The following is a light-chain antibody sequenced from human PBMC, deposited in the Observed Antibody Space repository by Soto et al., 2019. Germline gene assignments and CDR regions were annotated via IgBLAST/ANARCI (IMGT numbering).Light chain of an antibody. J-gene: IGKJ5*01. V-gene: IGKV1-9*01. CDR3: LQPGA. CDR2: AAS. CDR1: QGISSY. Sequence: DTQMTQSPSALSAYVGDRVTIPCRASQGISSYLAWYQQKPGKAPKLLIYAASTLQSGVPSRFSGSGSGTDFTLTISSLQPEDFATYSCLQPGAFGQGTRLAIK.